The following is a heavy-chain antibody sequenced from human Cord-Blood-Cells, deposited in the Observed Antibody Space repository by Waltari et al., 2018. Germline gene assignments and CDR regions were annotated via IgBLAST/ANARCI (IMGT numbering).Heavy chain of an antibody. CDR1: GGTFSSYA. D-gene: IGHD2-2*01. V-gene: IGHV1-69*18. CDR3: ARVLGYCSSTSCPFDY. J-gene: IGHJ4*02. CDR2: IIPIFGTA. Sequence: QVQLVQSGAEVKKPGSSVKVSCKASGGTFSSYAISWVRQAPGQGLEWMGRIIPIFGTANYAQKFQGRVTITADESTSTAYMELSSLRSEDTAVYYCARVLGYCSSTSCPFDYWGQGTLVTVSS.